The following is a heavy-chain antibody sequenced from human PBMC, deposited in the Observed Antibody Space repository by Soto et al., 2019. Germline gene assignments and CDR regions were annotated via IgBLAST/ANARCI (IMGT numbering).Heavy chain of an antibody. V-gene: IGHV4-31*03. CDR3: ARGTYYYDSSGYPQPYYFDY. D-gene: IGHD3-22*01. CDR2: IYYSGTT. CDR1: GVSISDSGYY. Sequence: PSETLSLTCSVSGVSISDSGYYWNWIRQHPGKGLEWLGYIYYSGTTRYNPSLRSRLTISIDTSKNHFSLRLTSVTAADTAVYYCARGTYYYDSSGYPQPYYFDYWGQGTLVTVSS. J-gene: IGHJ4*02.